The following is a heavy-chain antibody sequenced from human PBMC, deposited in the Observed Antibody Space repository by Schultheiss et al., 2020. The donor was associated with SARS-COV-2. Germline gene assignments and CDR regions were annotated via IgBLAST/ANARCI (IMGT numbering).Heavy chain of an antibody. Sequence: SETLSLTCTVSGGSISSYYWGWIRQPPGKGLEWIGEINHSGSTNYNPSLKSRVTISVDTSKNQFSLKLNSVTAADTAVYYCARASFGNTVTIDRWGQGTLVTVSS. V-gene: IGHV4-34*01. D-gene: IGHD4-17*01. CDR1: GGSISSYY. J-gene: IGHJ5*02. CDR2: INHSGST. CDR3: ARASFGNTVTIDR.